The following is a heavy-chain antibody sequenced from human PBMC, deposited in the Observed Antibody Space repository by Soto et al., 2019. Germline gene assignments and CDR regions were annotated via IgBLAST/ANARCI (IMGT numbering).Heavy chain of an antibody. CDR2: IYYSGST. Sequence: SETLSLTCTVSGGSISSYYWSWIRQPPGKGLGWIGYIYYSGSTNYNPSLKSRVTISVDTSKNQFSLKLSSVTAADTAVYYCAVSIAARPGDFDYWGQGTLVTSPQ. CDR1: GGSISSYY. CDR3: AVSIAARPGDFDY. D-gene: IGHD6-6*01. V-gene: IGHV4-59*01. J-gene: IGHJ4*02.